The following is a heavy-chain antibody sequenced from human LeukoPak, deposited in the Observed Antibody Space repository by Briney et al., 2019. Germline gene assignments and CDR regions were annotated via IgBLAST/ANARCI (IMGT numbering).Heavy chain of an antibody. V-gene: IGHV3-11*01. CDR1: GFTFSDYY. J-gene: IGHJ6*03. D-gene: IGHD6-6*01. CDR3: ASEYSSSSDYYYYYMDV. CDR2: ISSSGSTI. Sequence: GGSLRLSCAASGFTFSDYYMSWIRQAPGKGLKWVSYISSSGSTIYYADSVKGRFTISRDNAKNSLYLQMNSLRAEDTAVYYCASEYSSSSDYYYYYMDVWGKGTTVTVSS.